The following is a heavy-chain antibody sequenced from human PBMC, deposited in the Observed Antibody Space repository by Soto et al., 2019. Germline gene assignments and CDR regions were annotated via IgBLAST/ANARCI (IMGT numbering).Heavy chain of an antibody. V-gene: IGHV1-69*06. Sequence: QVQLVQSGAEVKKPGSSVKVSCKTSGGTFSTYSIVWVRQAPGEGLEWMGGIIPIFGTAHYAQKFQDRVTITANKSTNTAFMELSSRKSEDTAMYYCASSSGNNYGVGTNYYFDYWGQGTLVTVSS. CDR2: IIPIFGTA. D-gene: IGHD1-26*01. J-gene: IGHJ4*02. CDR3: ASSSGNNYGVGTNYYFDY. CDR1: GGTFSTYS.